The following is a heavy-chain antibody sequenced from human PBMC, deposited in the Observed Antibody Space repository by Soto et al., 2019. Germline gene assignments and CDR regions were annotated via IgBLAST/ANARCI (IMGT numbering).Heavy chain of an antibody. CDR2: INPNSGGT. CDR3: ARGSGDYDGYYFDY. CDR1: EYTFTGYY. D-gene: IGHD4-17*01. Sequence: ASVKVSCKASEYTFTGYYMHWVRQAPGQGLEWMGWINPNSGGTNYAQKFQGRVTMTRDTSISTAYMELSRLRSDDTAVYYCARGSGDYDGYYFDYWGQGTLVTVSS. J-gene: IGHJ4*02. V-gene: IGHV1-2*02.